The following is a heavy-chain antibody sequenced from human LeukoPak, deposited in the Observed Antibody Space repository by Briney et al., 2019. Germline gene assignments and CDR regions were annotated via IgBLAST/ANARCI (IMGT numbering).Heavy chain of an antibody. CDR1: GGSISSGGYY. CDR3: ARVGAGVSYGMDV. D-gene: IGHD3-10*01. CDR2: INHSGST. Sequence: SETLSLTCTVSGGSISSGGYYWSWIRQPPGKGLEWIGEINHSGSTNYNPSLKSRVTISVDTSKNQFSLKLSSVTAADTAVYYCARVGAGVSYGMDVWGQGTTVTVSS. V-gene: IGHV4-39*07. J-gene: IGHJ6*02.